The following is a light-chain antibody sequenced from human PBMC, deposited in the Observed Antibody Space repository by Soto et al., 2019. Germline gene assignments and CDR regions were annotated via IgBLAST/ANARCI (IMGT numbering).Light chain of an antibody. CDR3: SSYTSSSTLV. CDR2: EVS. CDR1: SSVVGGYKY. V-gene: IGLV2-14*01. Sequence: QSALTQPASVSGSPGQSITISCTGTSSVVGGYKYVSWYQQHPGKAPKLMIYEVSNRPSGVSDRFSGSKSGNTASLTISGLQAEDEADYYCSSYTSSSTLVFGGGTQLTVL. J-gene: IGLJ2*01.